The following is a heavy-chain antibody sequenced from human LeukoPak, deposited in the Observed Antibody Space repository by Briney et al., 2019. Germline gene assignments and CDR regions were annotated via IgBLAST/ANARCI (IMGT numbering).Heavy chain of an antibody. J-gene: IGHJ4*02. CDR1: GGSISSYY. CDR2: IYYSGNT. V-gene: IGHV4-59*01. D-gene: IGHD6-13*01. CDR3: ARAIAAATRIDY. Sequence: SETLSLTCTVSGGSISSYYWSWIRQPPGKGLEWIGHIYYSGNTYYNPSLKSRVTISVDTSKNQFSLKLSSVTAADTAVYYCARAIAAATRIDYWGQGTLVTVSS.